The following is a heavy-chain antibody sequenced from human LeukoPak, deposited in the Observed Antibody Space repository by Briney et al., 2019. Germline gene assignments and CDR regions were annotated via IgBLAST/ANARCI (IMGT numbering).Heavy chain of an antibody. CDR2: IDTDGYST. Sequence: PGGSLRLSCAASGFTFSTYWMHWVRQAPGEGLVWVSRIDTDGYSTNYADSVKGRFTISRDNAKNTLYLQMNSLRAEDTAVYYCARAGGKVRPIYFWGQGTLVTVSS. V-gene: IGHV3-74*01. J-gene: IGHJ4*02. CDR3: ARAGGKVRPIYF. D-gene: IGHD3-10*01. CDR1: GFTFSTYW.